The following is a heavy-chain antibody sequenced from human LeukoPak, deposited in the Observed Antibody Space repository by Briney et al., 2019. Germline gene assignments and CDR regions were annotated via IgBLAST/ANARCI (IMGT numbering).Heavy chain of an antibody. V-gene: IGHV4-59*01. Sequence: PSETLSLTCTVSGGSISSYYWSWIRQPPGKGLQWIGYIYYSGSTNYNPSLKSRVTISVDTSKNQFSLKLSSVTAADTAVYYCARDVGSSVFRFDPWGQGTLVTLS. CDR2: IYYSGST. CDR3: ARDVGSSVFRFDP. J-gene: IGHJ5*02. D-gene: IGHD6-6*01. CDR1: GGSISSYY.